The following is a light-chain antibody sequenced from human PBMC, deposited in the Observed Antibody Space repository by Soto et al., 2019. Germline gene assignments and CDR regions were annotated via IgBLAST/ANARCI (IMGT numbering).Light chain of an antibody. J-gene: IGKJ4*01. CDR3: QPYNNWPLT. Sequence: IVLTHSPATLSFSPGEIATLSFRASQSVSSNLAWYQQKPGQTPRLLIYDTSTRATGVPTRFSGSRSGAEFTLTINSLQSEDFAVYYCQPYNNWPLTFGGGTKVDIK. CDR1: QSVSSN. V-gene: IGKV3-15*01. CDR2: DTS.